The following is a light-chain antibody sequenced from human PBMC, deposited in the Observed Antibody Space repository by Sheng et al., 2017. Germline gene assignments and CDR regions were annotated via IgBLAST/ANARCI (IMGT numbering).Light chain of an antibody. CDR1: KLGDRF. Sequence: SYELTQPPSVPVSPGQTASITCSGDKLGDRFASWYQQKPGQSPVMVIYQDNKRPSGIPERFSGSNSGNTATLTISGTQAMDEADFYCQTWDRNTAHVVFGGGTKLTVL. CDR3: QTWDRNTAHVV. CDR2: QDN. J-gene: IGLJ2*01. V-gene: IGLV3-1*01.